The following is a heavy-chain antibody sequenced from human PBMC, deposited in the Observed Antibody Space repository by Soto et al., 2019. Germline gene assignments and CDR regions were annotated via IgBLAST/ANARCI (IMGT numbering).Heavy chain of an antibody. J-gene: IGHJ4*02. V-gene: IGHV4-39*01. CDR3: ARLNLLGATVTTIDY. Sequence: TLSLTCTVSGGSISSSSYYWGWIRQPPGKGLEWIGSIYYSGSTYYNPSLKSRVTISVDTSKNQFSLKLSSVTAADTAVYYCARLNLLGATVTTIDYWGQGTLVTVSS. D-gene: IGHD4-17*01. CDR1: GGSISSSSYY. CDR2: IYYSGST.